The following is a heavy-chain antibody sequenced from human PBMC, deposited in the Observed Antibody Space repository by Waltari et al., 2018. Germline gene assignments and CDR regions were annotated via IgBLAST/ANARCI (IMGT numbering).Heavy chain of an antibody. V-gene: IGHV3-48*01. D-gene: IGHD6-13*01. J-gene: IGHJ4*02. CDR3: ASLIRSIAAAGVDY. CDR2: ISSSSSTI. CDR1: GFTFSSYS. Sequence: EVQLVESGGGLVQPGGSLRLSCAASGFTFSSYSMNWVRQAPGKGLEWVSYISSSSSTIYYADSLKGRFTISRDNAKNSLYLQMNSLRAEDTAVYYCASLIRSIAAAGVDYWGQGTLVTVSS.